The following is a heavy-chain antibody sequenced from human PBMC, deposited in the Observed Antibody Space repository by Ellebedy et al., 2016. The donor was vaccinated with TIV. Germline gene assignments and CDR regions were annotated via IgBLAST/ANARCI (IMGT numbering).Heavy chain of an antibody. D-gene: IGHD1-26*01. CDR3: ARSSYRGATPIFDY. V-gene: IGHV1-69*13. CDR1: GGTFSSYA. Sequence: SVKVSCXASGGTFSSYAISWVRQAPGQGLEWMGGIIPIFGTANYAQKFQGRVTITADESTSTAYMELSSLRSEDTAVYYCARSSYRGATPIFDYWGQGTLVTVSS. J-gene: IGHJ4*02. CDR2: IIPIFGTA.